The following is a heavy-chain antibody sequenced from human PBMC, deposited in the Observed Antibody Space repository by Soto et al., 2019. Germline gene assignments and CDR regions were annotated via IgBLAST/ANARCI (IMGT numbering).Heavy chain of an antibody. Sequence: GGSLRLSCAASGFTFSTYAMHWVRQAPGKGLEWVAVISYDGSNKYYADSVKGRFTISRDNSKNTLYLQMNSLRAEDTAVYYCARVWDYYDSSGPPTGWGQGTLVTVPQ. CDR1: GFTFSTYA. CDR3: ARVWDYYDSSGPPTG. D-gene: IGHD3-22*01. CDR2: ISYDGSNK. V-gene: IGHV3-30-3*01. J-gene: IGHJ4*02.